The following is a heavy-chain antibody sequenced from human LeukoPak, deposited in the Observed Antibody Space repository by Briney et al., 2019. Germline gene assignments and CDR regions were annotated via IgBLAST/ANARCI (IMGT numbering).Heavy chain of an antibody. D-gene: IGHD3-22*01. CDR2: ISGSGGST. V-gene: IGHV3-23*01. Sequence: PGGSLRLSCAASGFTFSSYGMSWVRQAPGKGLEWVSAISGSGGSTYYADSVKGRFTISRDNSKNTLYLQMNSLRAEDTAVYYCAKDMYYDSSGPVFDYWGQGTLVTVSS. CDR1: GFTFSSYG. J-gene: IGHJ4*02. CDR3: AKDMYYDSSGPVFDY.